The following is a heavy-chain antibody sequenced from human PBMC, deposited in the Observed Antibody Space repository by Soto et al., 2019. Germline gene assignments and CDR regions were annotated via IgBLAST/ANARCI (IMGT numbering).Heavy chain of an antibody. V-gene: IGHV1-18*01. CDR3: ASSIVVAGTHMFAFDI. J-gene: IGHJ3*02. Sequence: QVQLVQSGAEVKKPGASVKVSCKASGYTFTSYGISWVRQAPGQGLEWMGWISAYNGNTNYAQKLQGRVTMTTDTSTSTAYMELRSLRSDDTAVYYCASSIVVAGTHMFAFDIWGQGTMVTVSS. CDR1: GYTFTSYG. CDR2: ISAYNGNT. D-gene: IGHD6-19*01.